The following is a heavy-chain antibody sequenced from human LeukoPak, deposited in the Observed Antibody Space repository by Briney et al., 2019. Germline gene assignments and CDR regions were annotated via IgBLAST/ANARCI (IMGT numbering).Heavy chain of an antibody. CDR1: GYTFTGYY. V-gene: IGHV1-2*02. D-gene: IGHD2-15*01. CDR3: ARVMDCSGGSCYYWFDP. J-gene: IGHJ5*02. Sequence: GASVKVSCKASGYTFTGYYMHWVRQAPGQGLEWMGWTNPNSGGTNYAQKFQGRVTMTRDTSISTAYMELSRLRSDDTAVYYCARVMDCSGGSCYYWFDPWGQGTLVTVSS. CDR2: TNPNSGGT.